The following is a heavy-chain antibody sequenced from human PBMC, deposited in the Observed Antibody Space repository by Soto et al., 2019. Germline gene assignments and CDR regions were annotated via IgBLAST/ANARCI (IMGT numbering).Heavy chain of an antibody. J-gene: IGHJ4*02. Sequence: EVQLVESGGGLVQPGGSLKLSCAASGFTFSGSAMHWVRQASGKGLEWVGRIRSKANSYATAYAASVKGRFTISRDDSKNKAYLQMNSLKTEDTAVYYCTRDLPTRYWGQGTLVTVSS. CDR3: TRDLPTRY. CDR2: IRSKANSYAT. V-gene: IGHV3-73*02. CDR1: GFTFSGSA.